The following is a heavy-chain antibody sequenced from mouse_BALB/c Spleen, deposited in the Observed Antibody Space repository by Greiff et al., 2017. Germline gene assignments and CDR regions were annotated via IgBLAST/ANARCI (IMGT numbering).Heavy chain of an antibody. V-gene: IGHV14-3*02. Sequence: VQLQQSGAELVKPGASVKLSCTASGFNIKDTYMHRVKQRPEQGLEWIGRIDPANGNTKYDPKFQGKATITADTSSNTAYLQLSSLTSEDTAVYYCAIDFVYFDYWGQGTTLTVSS. CDR3: AIDFVYFDY. D-gene: IGHD2-4*01. CDR1: GFNIKDTY. CDR2: IDPANGNT. J-gene: IGHJ2*01.